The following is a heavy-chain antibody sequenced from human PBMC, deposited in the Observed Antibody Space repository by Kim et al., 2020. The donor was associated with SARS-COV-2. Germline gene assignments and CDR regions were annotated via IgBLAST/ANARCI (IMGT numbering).Heavy chain of an antibody. Sequence: SVYYAHAVKGRSTISRTHAKNSLYLQRNSLRADDTAVYYCARIYDGGDYWGQGTLVTVSS. CDR3: ARIYDGGDY. V-gene: IGHV3-11*01. CDR2: SV. J-gene: IGHJ4*02. D-gene: IGHD5-12*01.